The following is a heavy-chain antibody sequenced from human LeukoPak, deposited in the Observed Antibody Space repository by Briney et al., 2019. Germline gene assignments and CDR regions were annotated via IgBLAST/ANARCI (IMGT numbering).Heavy chain of an antibody. CDR3: ANGGTDAFDI. J-gene: IGHJ3*02. CDR1: GFTFDDYA. Sequence: QPGRSLRLSCAASGFTFDDYAMHWVRQAPGKGLEWVSGISWNSGSIGYADSVKGRFTISRDNAENSLYLQMNSLRAEDTALYYCANGGTDAFDIWGQGTMVTVSS. V-gene: IGHV3-9*01. CDR2: ISWNSGSI.